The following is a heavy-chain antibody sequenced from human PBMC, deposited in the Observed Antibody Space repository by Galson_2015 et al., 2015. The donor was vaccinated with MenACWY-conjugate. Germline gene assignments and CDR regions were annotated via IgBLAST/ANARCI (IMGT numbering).Heavy chain of an antibody. Sequence: SLRLSCAASGFTFSTYSMNWVRQAPGKGLEWVSSISSSSSYIYYADSLKGRFAISRDNAKNSLYLQIISLRAEDTAVYYRAREAPTTVTSHAFDIWGQGTMVTVSS. J-gene: IGHJ3*02. D-gene: IGHD4-17*01. CDR3: AREAPTTVTSHAFDI. V-gene: IGHV3-21*01. CDR1: GFTFSTYS. CDR2: ISSSSSYI.